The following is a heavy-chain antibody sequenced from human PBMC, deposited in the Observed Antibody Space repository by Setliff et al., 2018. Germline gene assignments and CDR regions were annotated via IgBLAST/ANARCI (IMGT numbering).Heavy chain of an antibody. CDR3: ARTGTYRYFDY. Sequence: SETLSLTCTVSGDSITSGTYYWGWIRQPPGKGLEWIGRIYYRGDTYYNASLKGRLTISVDTAQNQFSLRLTSVTAADTAVYYCARTGTYRYFDYWGQGALVTVSS. CDR1: GDSITSGTYY. V-gene: IGHV4-39*01. J-gene: IGHJ4*02. D-gene: IGHD1-1*01. CDR2: IYYRGDT.